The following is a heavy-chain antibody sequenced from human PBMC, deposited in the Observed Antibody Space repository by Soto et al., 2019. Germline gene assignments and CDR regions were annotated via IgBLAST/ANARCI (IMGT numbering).Heavy chain of an antibody. V-gene: IGHV3-21*01. J-gene: IGHJ3*02. Sequence: EVQLVESGGGLVKPGGSLRLSCAASGFTFSSYSMNWVRQAPGKGLEWVSSISSSSSYIYYADSVKGRFTISRDNAKNSLYLQMNSLRAEDTAVYYCARPSIAVAGTRQAFDIWGQGTMVTVSP. CDR3: ARPSIAVAGTRQAFDI. CDR2: ISSSSSYI. CDR1: GFTFSSYS. D-gene: IGHD6-19*01.